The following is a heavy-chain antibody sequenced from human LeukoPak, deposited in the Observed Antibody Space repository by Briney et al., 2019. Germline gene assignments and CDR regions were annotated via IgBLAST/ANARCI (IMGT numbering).Heavy chain of an antibody. Sequence: GASVKVSCKASGYTFTSYYMHWVRQAPGQGLEWMGIINPSGGSTSYAQKFQGGVTMTRDTSTSTVYMELSSLRSEDTAVYYCARETSREAFDIWGQGTMVTVSS. V-gene: IGHV1-46*01. J-gene: IGHJ3*02. CDR1: GYTFTSYY. D-gene: IGHD1-1*01. CDR2: INPSGGST. CDR3: ARETSREAFDI.